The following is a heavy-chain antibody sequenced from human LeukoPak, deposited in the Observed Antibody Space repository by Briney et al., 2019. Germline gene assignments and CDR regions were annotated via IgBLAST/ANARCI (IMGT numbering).Heavy chain of an antibody. CDR3: ARGGYYYYMDV. V-gene: IGHV1-18*01. CDR2: ISTYDGNT. Sequence: GASVKVPCKASGYTFTSYGINWVRQAPGQGLEWLGWISTYDGNTKYAQKVQGRVTMTTDTSTSTAYMELRSLRSDDTAVYYCARGGYYYYMDVWGKGTTVTVSS. J-gene: IGHJ6*03. CDR1: GYTFTSYG.